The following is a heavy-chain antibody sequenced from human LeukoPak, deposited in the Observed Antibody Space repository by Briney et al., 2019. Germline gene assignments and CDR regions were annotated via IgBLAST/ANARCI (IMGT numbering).Heavy chain of an antibody. CDR2: ISYDGSSK. D-gene: IGHD6-19*01. Sequence: PGGSLRLSCAASGFTFSSYGMHWVRQAPGKGLEWVAVISYDGSSKYYADSVKGRFTISRDNSKNTLYLQMNSLRAEDTAVYYCAKEHKPGIAVAAYFDYWGQGTLVTVSS. V-gene: IGHV3-30*18. J-gene: IGHJ4*02. CDR3: AKEHKPGIAVAAYFDY. CDR1: GFTFSSYG.